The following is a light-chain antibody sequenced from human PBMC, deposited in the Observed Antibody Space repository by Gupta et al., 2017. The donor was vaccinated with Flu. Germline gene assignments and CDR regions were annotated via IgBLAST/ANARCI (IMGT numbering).Light chain of an antibody. CDR1: QSVSST. Sequence: EIVMTQSPATLSVSPGERATLSCRASQSVSSTLAWFQQKPGQAPRLLIYGASTRATGIPARFSGSGSGTEFTLTISSLQSEDFAVYYCQQYNNWPPVTFGGGTKVEIK. V-gene: IGKV3-15*01. J-gene: IGKJ4*01. CDR3: QQYNNWPPVT. CDR2: GAS.